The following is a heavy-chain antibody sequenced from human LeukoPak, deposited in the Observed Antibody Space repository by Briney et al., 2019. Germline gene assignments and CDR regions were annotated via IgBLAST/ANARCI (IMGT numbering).Heavy chain of an antibody. Sequence: PGGSLRLSCAAAGFTFNNYSMTWVRQAPGKGLEWVSYISGTSSYIYYADSVKGRFTISRDNARNSLYLQMNSLRAEDTAVYYCARGVDFGGLIVALDYLGQGTLVTVSS. CDR2: ISGTSSYI. J-gene: IGHJ4*02. V-gene: IGHV3-21*01. D-gene: IGHD3-16*02. CDR3: ARGVDFGGLIVALDY. CDR1: GFTFNNYS.